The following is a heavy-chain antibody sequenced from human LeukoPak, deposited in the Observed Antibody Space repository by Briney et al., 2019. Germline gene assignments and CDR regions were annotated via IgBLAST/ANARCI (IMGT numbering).Heavy chain of an antibody. CDR3: AKWGSVVVSATPIDD. Sequence: GRSLRLSCAASGFTFDDYAMHWVRQAPGKGLEWVSIVSGRGSTTYYADSVKGRFSISRDNSKNTLYLQMNSLRAEDTAVYYCAKWGSVVVSATPIDDWGQGTLVTVSS. V-gene: IGHV3-23*01. CDR2: VSGRGSTT. J-gene: IGHJ4*02. CDR1: GFTFDDYA. D-gene: IGHD2-15*01.